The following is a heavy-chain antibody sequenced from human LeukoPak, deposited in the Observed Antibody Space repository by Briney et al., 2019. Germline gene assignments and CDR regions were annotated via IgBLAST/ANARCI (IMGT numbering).Heavy chain of an antibody. J-gene: IGHJ3*02. V-gene: IGHV3-9*01. CDR1: GFTFDDYA. CDR2: ISWNSGSI. CDR3: AKVDIVATIYDAFDI. Sequence: GGSLRLSCAASGFTFDDYAMHWVRQAPGKGLEWVSGISWNSGSIGYADSVKGRFTISRDNAKNSLYLQMNSLRAEDTALYYCAKVDIVATIYDAFDIWGQGTMVTVSS. D-gene: IGHD5-12*01.